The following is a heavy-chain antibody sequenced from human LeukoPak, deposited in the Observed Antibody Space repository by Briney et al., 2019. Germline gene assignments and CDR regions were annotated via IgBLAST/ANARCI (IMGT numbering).Heavy chain of an antibody. V-gene: IGHV3-9*01. CDR2: ISWNSGSI. CDR3: AKVLGIAAAGALDV. Sequence: GRSLRLSCAASGFTFDDYAMHWVRQAPGKGLEWASGISWNSGSIGYADSVKGRFTISRDNAKNSLYLQMNSRRAEDTALYYCAKVLGIAAAGALDVWGQGTTVTVSS. D-gene: IGHD6-13*01. CDR1: GFTFDDYA. J-gene: IGHJ6*02.